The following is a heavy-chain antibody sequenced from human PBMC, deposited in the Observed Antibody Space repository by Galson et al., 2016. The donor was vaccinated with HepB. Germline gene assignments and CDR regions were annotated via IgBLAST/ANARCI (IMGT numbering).Heavy chain of an antibody. V-gene: IGHV4-4*07. J-gene: IGHJ4*02. Sequence: SETLSLTCSVSGDSMIPYFWTWIRQPAGKGLEWLGRIYSTGDTNYSPSLVSRVTMLVDTSKNQFSLGLDSLTAADTAVYYCARESVSIAALDSWGQGILVTVSS. CDR3: ARESVSIAALDS. D-gene: IGHD6-6*01. CDR1: GDSMIPYF. CDR2: IYSTGDT.